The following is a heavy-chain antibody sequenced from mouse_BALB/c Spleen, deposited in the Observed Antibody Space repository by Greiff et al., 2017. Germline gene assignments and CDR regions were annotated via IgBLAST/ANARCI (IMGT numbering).Heavy chain of an antibody. CDR2: ISNLAYSI. Sequence: VQLKESGGGLVQPGGSRKLSCAASGFTFSDYGMAWVRQAPGKGPEWVAFISNLAYSIYYADTVTGRFTISRENAKNTLYLEMSSLRSEDTAMYYCARGSLITTVVDYFDYWGQGTTLTVSS. CDR3: ARGSLITTVVDYFDY. J-gene: IGHJ2*01. CDR1: GFTFSDYG. V-gene: IGHV5-15*02. D-gene: IGHD1-1*01.